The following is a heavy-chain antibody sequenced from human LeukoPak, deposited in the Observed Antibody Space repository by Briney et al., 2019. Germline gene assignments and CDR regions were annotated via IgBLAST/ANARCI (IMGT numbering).Heavy chain of an antibody. V-gene: IGHV4-39*02. D-gene: IGHD1-1*01. Sequence: SETLSLTCSVSGGSISSSIYYWGWIRQPPGKGLEWIGSFSYSGSTYYNPSLKRRVTISVDTSKNHFSLKLSSVTAADTAVYYCATTGTPYYYGMDVWGQGTTVTVSS. CDR2: FSYSGST. CDR3: ATTGTPYYYGMDV. J-gene: IGHJ6*02. CDR1: GGSISSSIYY.